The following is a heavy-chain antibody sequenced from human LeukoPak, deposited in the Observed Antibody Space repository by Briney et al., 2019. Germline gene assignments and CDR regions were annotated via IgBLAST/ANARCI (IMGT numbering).Heavy chain of an antibody. CDR3: ARERGRGVISPYFDS. CDR2: IYSGGDT. Sequence: GGPLRLSCAASGFIVSSNYMSWVRQAPGKGLEWVSVIYSGGDTYYADSVKGRFTISRDNSKNTLYLQMSSLRAEDTALYFCARERGRGVISPYFDSWGQGTLVTVS. CDR1: GFIVSSNY. D-gene: IGHD3-10*01. V-gene: IGHV3-66*01. J-gene: IGHJ4*02.